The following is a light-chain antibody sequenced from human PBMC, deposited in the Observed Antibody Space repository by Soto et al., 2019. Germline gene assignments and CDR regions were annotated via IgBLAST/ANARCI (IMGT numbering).Light chain of an antibody. Sequence: QSVLTQPPSASGSPGQSVTISCTGTKNDVGFYDFVSWYQHHPGKAPRLIIYEVVQRPSGVPDRFSGSKSGNTASLTVSGLQAADEAGYFCKSYAGSNTYVFGSGTKVTVL. CDR2: EVV. V-gene: IGLV2-8*01. CDR3: KSYAGSNTYV. J-gene: IGLJ1*01. CDR1: KNDVGFYDF.